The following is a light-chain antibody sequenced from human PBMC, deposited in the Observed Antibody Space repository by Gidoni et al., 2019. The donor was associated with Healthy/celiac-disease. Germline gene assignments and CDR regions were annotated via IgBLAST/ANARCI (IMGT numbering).Light chain of an antibody. CDR2: LEGSGSY. CDR1: SGHSSYI. V-gene: IGLV4-60*02. CDR3: ETWDSNTRV. J-gene: IGLJ3*02. Sequence: QPVLTQSSSASASLGSSVKLTCTLSSGHSSYIIAWHQQQPGKAPRYLMKLEGSGSYNKGSGVPDRFSGSSSGADRYLTISNLQFEDEADYYCETWDSNTRVFGXGXKLTVL.